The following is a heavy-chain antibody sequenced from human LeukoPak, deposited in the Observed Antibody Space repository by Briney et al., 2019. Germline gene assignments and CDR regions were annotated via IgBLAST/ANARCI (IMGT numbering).Heavy chain of an antibody. J-gene: IGHJ4*02. V-gene: IGHV5-51*01. D-gene: IGHD2-8*01. CDR1: GYSFTTYW. CDR3: ARLGYCTNGVCPPSGY. Sequence: GESLKISCKGSGYSFTTYWIAWVRQMPGKGLEWMGIIYPGDSDTRYSPSFQGQDTISADKSISTAYLQWSSLKASDTAMYYCARLGYCTNGVCPPSGYWGQGTLVTVSS. CDR2: IYPGDSDT.